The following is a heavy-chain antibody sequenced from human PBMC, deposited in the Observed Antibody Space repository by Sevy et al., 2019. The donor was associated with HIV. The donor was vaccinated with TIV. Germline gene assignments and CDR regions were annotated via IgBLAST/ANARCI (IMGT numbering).Heavy chain of an antibody. Sequence: GGSLRLSCAASGFTFSDYYMSWIRQAPGKGLEWVSYISSSGSTIYYADSVKGRFTISRDNAKNSLDLQMNSLRAEDTAVYYCARVRRIAVAGTRRYYFDYWGQGTLVTVSS. V-gene: IGHV3-11*01. CDR3: ARVRRIAVAGTRRYYFDY. CDR2: ISSSGSTI. J-gene: IGHJ4*02. CDR1: GFTFSDYY. D-gene: IGHD6-19*01.